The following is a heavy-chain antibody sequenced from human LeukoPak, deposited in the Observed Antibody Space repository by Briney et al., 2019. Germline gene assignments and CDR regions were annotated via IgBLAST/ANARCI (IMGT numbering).Heavy chain of an antibody. Sequence: SETLSLTCAVSDDSFSSHYWTWIRQPPGKGLEWIGYVSYIGSTNYNPSLKSRVTISIDTSKNQFSLKLSSVTAADTAVYCCARDLVTVTKGFDIWGQGTMVSVSS. J-gene: IGHJ3*02. CDR2: VSYIGST. CDR1: DDSFSSHY. V-gene: IGHV4-59*11. D-gene: IGHD4-17*01. CDR3: ARDLVTVTKGFDI.